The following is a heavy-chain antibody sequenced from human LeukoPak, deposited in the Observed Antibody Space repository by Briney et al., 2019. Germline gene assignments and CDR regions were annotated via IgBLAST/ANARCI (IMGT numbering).Heavy chain of an antibody. CDR2: ISSSGSTI. D-gene: IGHD4-23*01. V-gene: IGHV3-11*01. Sequence: GGSLRLSCAASGFTFSIFAMSWVRQAPGKGLEWVSYISSSGSTIYYADSVKGRFTISRDNAKNSLYLQMNSLRAEDTAVYYCARDTELLFDYWGQGTLVTVSS. CDR3: ARDTELLFDY. CDR1: GFTFSIFA. J-gene: IGHJ4*02.